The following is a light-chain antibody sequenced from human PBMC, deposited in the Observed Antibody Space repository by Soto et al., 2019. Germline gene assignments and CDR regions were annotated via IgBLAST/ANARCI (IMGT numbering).Light chain of an antibody. CDR3: QQYGSSPPRT. V-gene: IGKV3-20*01. CDR1: QSVTSSY. CDR2: GAS. Sequence: EIVLTQSPGTLSLSPGERATLSCRASQSVTSSYLAWYQQKPGQAPRLLIYGASSRATGIPDRFSGSGSGTDFTLTISRLEPEDFAVYYCQQYGSSPPRTFGQVTKLEIK. J-gene: IGKJ2*01.